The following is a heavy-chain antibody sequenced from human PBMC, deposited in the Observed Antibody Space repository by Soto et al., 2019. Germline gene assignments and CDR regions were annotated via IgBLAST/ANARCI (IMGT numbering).Heavy chain of an antibody. J-gene: IGHJ6*02. V-gene: IGHV6-1*01. CDR3: ARGRSPRNYGSGSYLVDV. CDR2: TYYRSKWYN. Sequence: KQSQTLSLTCAISGDSVSSNSAAWNWIRQSPSRGLEWLGRTYYRSKWYNDYAVSVKSRITINPDTSKNQFSLQLNSVTPEDTAVYYCARGRSPRNYGSGSYLVDVWGQGTTVTVSS. D-gene: IGHD3-10*01. CDR1: GDSVSSNSAA.